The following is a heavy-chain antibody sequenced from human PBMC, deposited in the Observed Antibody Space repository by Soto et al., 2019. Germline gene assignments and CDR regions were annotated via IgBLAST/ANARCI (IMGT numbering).Heavy chain of an antibody. D-gene: IGHD2-8*01. Sequence: GGSLRLSCAASGFTFSSYSMNWVRQAPGKGLEWVSSISSSSSYIYYADSVKGRFTISRDNAKNSLYLQMNSLRAEDTAVYYCARDLMPAYSTNGVCYAFDYWGQGTLVTVSS. CDR3: ARDLMPAYSTNGVCYAFDY. CDR2: ISSSSSYI. CDR1: GFTFSSYS. J-gene: IGHJ4*02. V-gene: IGHV3-21*01.